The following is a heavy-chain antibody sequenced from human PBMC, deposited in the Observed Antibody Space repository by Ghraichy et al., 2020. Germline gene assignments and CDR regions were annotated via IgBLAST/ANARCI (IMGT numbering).Heavy chain of an antibody. J-gene: IGHJ3*02. V-gene: IGHV3-23*01. CDR1: GFTFSSYA. CDR3: AKRLSYYDSSGYLDAFDI. D-gene: IGHD3-22*01. CDR2: ISGSGGST. Sequence: GESLNISCAASGFTFSSYAMSWVRQAPGKGLEWVSAISGSGGSTYYADSVKGRFTISRDNSKNTLYLQMNSLRAEDTAVYYCAKRLSYYDSSGYLDAFDIWGQGTMVTVSS.